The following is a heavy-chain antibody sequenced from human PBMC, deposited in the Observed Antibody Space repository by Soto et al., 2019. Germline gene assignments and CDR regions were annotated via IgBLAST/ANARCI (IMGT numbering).Heavy chain of an antibody. V-gene: IGHV3-33*01. CDR3: ARDVDTTSHFNRFDP. CDR2: IWYDGIRK. J-gene: IGHJ5*02. Sequence: QVQLVESGGGVIQPGRSLRLSCEVSGFSLSGYGIHWVRQAPGKGLEWVAVIWYDGIRKNYGDSVRGRFTVSRDSSKNMVYLQMDSLKVEDTALYYCARDVDTTSHFNRFDPWGQGVMVSVSS. D-gene: IGHD5-18*01. CDR1: GFSLSGYG.